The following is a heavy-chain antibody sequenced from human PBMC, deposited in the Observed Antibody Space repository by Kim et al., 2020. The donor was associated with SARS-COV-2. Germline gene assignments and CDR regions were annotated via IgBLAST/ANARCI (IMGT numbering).Heavy chain of an antibody. J-gene: IGHJ4*02. V-gene: IGHV3-33*01. CDR3: ARAQGSTNWYSVDF. Sequence: YADTVKGRFTNFRDNSKNTVYLQMSSLRVEDTAVYYCARAQGSTNWYSVDFWGQGTLVTVAS. D-gene: IGHD6-13*01.